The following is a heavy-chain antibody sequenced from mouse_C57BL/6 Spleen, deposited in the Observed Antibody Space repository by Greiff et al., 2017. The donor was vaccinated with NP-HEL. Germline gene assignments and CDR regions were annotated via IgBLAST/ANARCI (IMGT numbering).Heavy chain of an antibody. J-gene: IGHJ2*01. CDR2: ISNGGGST. Sequence: EVKLMESGGGLVQPGGSLKLSCAASGFTFSDYYMYWVRQTPEKRLEWVAYISNGGGSTYYPDTVKGRFTISRDNAKNTLYLQMSRLKSEDTAMYYCARQGYSYFDYWGQGTTLTVSS. CDR1: GFTFSDYY. D-gene: IGHD2-3*01. V-gene: IGHV5-12*01. CDR3: ARQGYSYFDY.